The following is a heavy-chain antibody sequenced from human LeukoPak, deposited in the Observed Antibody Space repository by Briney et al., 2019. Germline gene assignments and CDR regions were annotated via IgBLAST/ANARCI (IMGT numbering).Heavy chain of an antibody. CDR1: GLTFSSYA. J-gene: IGHJ5*01. D-gene: IGHD6-13*01. CDR3: AKDRLKGIAAAGTGWFDS. Sequence: PAWSVRLSCAASGLTFSSYAMSWVRQAPGKGLEWVSGISIIGFSTLYADSVQGRFIISRDNSNNTLYLEMNNLRAEDTAVYYCAKDRLKGIAAAGTGWFDSWGQGALVTVPS. V-gene: IGHV3-23*01. CDR2: ISIIGFST.